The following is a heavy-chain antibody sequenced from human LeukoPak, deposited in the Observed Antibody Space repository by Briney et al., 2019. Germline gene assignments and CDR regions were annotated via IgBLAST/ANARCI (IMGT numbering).Heavy chain of an antibody. Sequence: GGSLRLSCVGSGFTFSIYEMNWVRQAPGKGLEWVSYISSGDGTVYYADSVKGRFTVSRDDARNSLFLQMNSLSAEDTAFYYCAGGLGSPSHWGQGTLVTVSS. CDR1: GFTFSIYE. CDR2: ISSGDGTV. CDR3: AGGLGSPSH. J-gene: IGHJ4*02. V-gene: IGHV3-48*03. D-gene: IGHD6-6*01.